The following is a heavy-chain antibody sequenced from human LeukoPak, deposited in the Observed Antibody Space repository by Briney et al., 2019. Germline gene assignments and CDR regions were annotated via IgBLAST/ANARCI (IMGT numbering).Heavy chain of an antibody. D-gene: IGHD6-13*01. Sequence: GGSLRLSCAASGFTFSSYGMSWVRQAPGKGLEWVSAISGSGGSTYYADSVKGRFTISRDNSKNTLYLQMNSLRAEDTAVYYCAKDPRRYSRTGGYFDYWGQGTLVTVSS. CDR3: AKDPRRYSRTGGYFDY. CDR2: ISGSGGST. J-gene: IGHJ4*02. CDR1: GFTFSSYG. V-gene: IGHV3-23*01.